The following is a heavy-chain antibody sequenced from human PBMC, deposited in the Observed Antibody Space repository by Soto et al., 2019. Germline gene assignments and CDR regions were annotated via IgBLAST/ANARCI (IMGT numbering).Heavy chain of an antibody. J-gene: IGHJ4*02. Sequence: RLSSAACGVSVSRYAMNGLCKAPGKGLEWVSGIIGSGGSTYHADSVKGRFTISRDNSKNTLYLQMNSLRAEDTAVYYCAKDLTMVRGFAKAPLDYWGQGTLVTVSS. CDR1: GVSVSRYA. CDR2: IIGSGGST. D-gene: IGHD3-10*01. CDR3: AKDLTMVRGFAKAPLDY. V-gene: IGHV3-23*01.